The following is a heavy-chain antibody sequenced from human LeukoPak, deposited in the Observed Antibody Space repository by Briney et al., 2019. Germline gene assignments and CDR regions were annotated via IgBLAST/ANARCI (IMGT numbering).Heavy chain of an antibody. CDR3: ARHHRSGYYEVDY. CDR2: IYYSGST. V-gene: IGHV4-39*01. Sequence: PSETLSLTCTVSGGSISSSDYYWGWIRQPPGRRLEWIGTIYYSGSTSYNPSPKGRVTMSVDTSKNQFSLKLSYVTAADTAVYYCARHHRSGYYEVDYWGQGTLVTVSS. CDR1: GGSISSSDYY. J-gene: IGHJ4*02. D-gene: IGHD6-25*01.